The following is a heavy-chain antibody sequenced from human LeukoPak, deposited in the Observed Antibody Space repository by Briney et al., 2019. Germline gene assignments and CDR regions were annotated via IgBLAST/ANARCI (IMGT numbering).Heavy chain of an antibody. CDR3: AARYYYDSSGYFPFDY. J-gene: IGHJ4*02. CDR2: ISSSSSTI. D-gene: IGHD3-22*01. V-gene: IGHV3-48*04. Sequence: GGSLRLSCAASGFTFSSYSMNWVRQAPGKGLEWVSYISSSSSTIYYADSVKGRFTISRDNAKNSLYLQMNSLRAEDTAVYYCAARYYYDSSGYFPFDYWGQGTLVTVSS. CDR1: GFTFSSYS.